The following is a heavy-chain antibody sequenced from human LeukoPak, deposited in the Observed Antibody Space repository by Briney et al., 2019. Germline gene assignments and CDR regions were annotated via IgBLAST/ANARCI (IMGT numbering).Heavy chain of an antibody. Sequence: GGSLRLSCAASGFTFSSYSMSWVRQAPGKGLEWVSYISSSGSTKYYADSVKGRFTISRDNAKNSLYLQMNSLRAEDTAVYYCARAFRGFDYWGQGTLVTVSS. V-gene: IGHV3-48*04. J-gene: IGHJ4*02. CDR3: ARAFRGFDY. CDR1: GFTFSSYS. D-gene: IGHD3-16*01. CDR2: ISSSGSTK.